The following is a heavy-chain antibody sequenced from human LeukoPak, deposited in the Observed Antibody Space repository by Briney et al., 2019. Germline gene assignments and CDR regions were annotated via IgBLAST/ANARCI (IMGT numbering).Heavy chain of an antibody. D-gene: IGHD3-16*01. CDR1: GFTFKSFG. Sequence: HPGGSLRLSCVASGFTFKSFGMHWVRQVPGEGLEGVAFISFDGKTENYADSVKGRFTVSRDNSKDTLYLQMNGLKVEDTAVYYCAKDMLPVWVGPAPFDYWGQGALVTVSS. CDR3: AKDMLPVWVGPAPFDY. J-gene: IGHJ4*02. CDR2: ISFDGKTE. V-gene: IGHV3-30*02.